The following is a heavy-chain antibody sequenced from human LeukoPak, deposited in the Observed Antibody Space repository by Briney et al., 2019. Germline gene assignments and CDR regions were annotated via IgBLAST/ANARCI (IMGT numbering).Heavy chain of an antibody. D-gene: IGHD3-16*01. J-gene: IGHJ6*03. V-gene: IGHV3-23*01. CDR3: ARDLALWGPHYYYYMDV. Sequence: PGGSLRLSCAASGFTFSSYAMSWVRQAPGKGLEWVSAISGSGGSTYYADSVKGRFTISRDNSKNTLYLQMNSLRAEDTAVYYCARDLALWGPHYYYYMDVWGKGTTVTVSS. CDR1: GFTFSSYA. CDR2: ISGSGGST.